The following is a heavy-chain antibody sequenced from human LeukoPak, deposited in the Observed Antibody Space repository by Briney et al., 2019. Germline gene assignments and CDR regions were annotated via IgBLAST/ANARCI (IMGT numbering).Heavy chain of an antibody. Sequence: GGSLRLSCAASGFTFSSYWMSWVRQAPGKGLEWVANIKQDGSEKYYVDSVKGRFTISRDNAKNSLYLQMNSLRAEDTAVYYCAREICSGTSCYLPGVYSYYYGMDVWGQGTTVTVSS. V-gene: IGHV3-7*01. CDR2: IKQDGSEK. D-gene: IGHD2-2*01. J-gene: IGHJ6*02. CDR1: GFTFSSYW. CDR3: AREICSGTSCYLPGVYSYYYGMDV.